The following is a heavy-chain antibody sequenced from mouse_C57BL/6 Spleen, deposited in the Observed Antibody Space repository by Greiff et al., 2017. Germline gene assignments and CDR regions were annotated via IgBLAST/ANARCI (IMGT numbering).Heavy chain of an antibody. D-gene: IGHD4-1*01. J-gene: IGHJ4*01. Sequence: QVQLQQSGPELVKPGASVKISCKASGYSFTSYYIHWVKQRPGQGLEWIGWIYPGSGNTKYNEKFKGKATLTADTSSSTAYMPLSSLTSEGSAVYYCARAGTGAMDYWGQGTSVTVSS. V-gene: IGHV1-66*01. CDR2: IYPGSGNT. CDR1: GYSFTSYY. CDR3: ARAGTGAMDY.